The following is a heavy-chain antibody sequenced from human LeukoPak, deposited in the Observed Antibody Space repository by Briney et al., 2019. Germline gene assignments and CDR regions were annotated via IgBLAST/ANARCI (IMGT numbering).Heavy chain of an antibody. J-gene: IGHJ6*03. V-gene: IGHV1-18*01. CDR1: GYAFTSYG. D-gene: IGHD2-2*03. CDR3: ARVDIVVVPAAAPHYYYYYMDV. Sequence: GASVKVSCKASGYAFTSYGISWVRQAPGQGLEWMGWISAYNGNTNYAQKLQGRVTMTTDTSTSTAYMELRSLRSDDTAVYYCARVDIVVVPAAAPHYYYYYMDVWGKGTTVTVSS. CDR2: ISAYNGNT.